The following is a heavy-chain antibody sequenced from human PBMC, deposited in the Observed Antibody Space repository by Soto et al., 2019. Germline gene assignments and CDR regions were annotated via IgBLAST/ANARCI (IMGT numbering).Heavy chain of an antibody. CDR3: ARAHDFWSGYFAYYFDY. V-gene: IGHV1-3*01. J-gene: IGHJ4*02. Sequence: ASVKVSCKASGYTFTSYAMHWVRQAPGQRLEWTGWINAGNGNTKYSQKFQGRVTITRDTSASTAYMELSSLRSEDTAVYYCARAHDFWSGYFAYYFDYWGQGTLVTVSS. D-gene: IGHD3-3*01. CDR1: GYTFTSYA. CDR2: INAGNGNT.